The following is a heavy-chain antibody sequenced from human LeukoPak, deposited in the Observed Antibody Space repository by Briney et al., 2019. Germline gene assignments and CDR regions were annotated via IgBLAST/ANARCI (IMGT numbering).Heavy chain of an antibody. CDR2: ICGSGGST. D-gene: IGHD3-10*01. CDR3: AKVPSGPYFDY. CDR1: GFTLSGYA. V-gene: IGHV3-23*01. Sequence: GGSLRLSCAAWGFTLSGYAKSWVRQAPGKGVEWVSAICGSGGSTYYADSVKGRFTISRDNSKNTLYLQMNSLRAEDTAVYYCAKVPSGPYFDYWGQGTLVTVSS. J-gene: IGHJ4*02.